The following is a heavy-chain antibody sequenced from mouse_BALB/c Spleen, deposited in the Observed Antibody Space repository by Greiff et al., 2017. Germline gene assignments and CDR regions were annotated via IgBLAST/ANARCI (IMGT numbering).Heavy chain of an antibody. Sequence: DVMLVESGGGLVKPGGSLKLSCAASGFTFSSYAMSWVRQSPEKRLEWVAEISSGGSYTYYPDTVTGRFTISRDNAKNTLYLEMSSLRSEDTAMYYCARAFTTATSPFAYWGQGTLVTVSA. D-gene: IGHD1-2*01. V-gene: IGHV5-9-4*01. J-gene: IGHJ3*01. CDR2: ISSGGSYT. CDR1: GFTFSSYA. CDR3: ARAFTTATSPFAY.